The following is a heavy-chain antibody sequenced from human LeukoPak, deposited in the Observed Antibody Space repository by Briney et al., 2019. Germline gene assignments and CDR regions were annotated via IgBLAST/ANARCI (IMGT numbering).Heavy chain of an antibody. Sequence: PSETLSLTCAVSGGSISSGGYSWSWIRQPPGKGLEWIGYIYHSGSTYYNPSLKSRVTISVDRSKNQSSLKLSSVTAADTAVYYCAREYNGDYVDYWGQGTLVTVSS. J-gene: IGHJ4*02. D-gene: IGHD1-14*01. CDR3: AREYNGDYVDY. V-gene: IGHV4-30-2*01. CDR2: IYHSGST. CDR1: GGSISSGGYS.